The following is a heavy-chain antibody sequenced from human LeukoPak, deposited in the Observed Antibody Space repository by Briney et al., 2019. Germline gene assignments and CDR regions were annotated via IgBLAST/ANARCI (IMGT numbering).Heavy chain of an antibody. V-gene: IGHV1-69*13. Sequence: ASVKVSCKASGGTFSSYAISWVRQAPGQGLEWMGGIIPIFGTANYAQKFQGRVTITADESTSTAYMELSGLRSEDTAVYYCARWAPDTIFGVVPNYYYYMDVWGKGTTVTVSS. J-gene: IGHJ6*03. CDR2: IIPIFGTA. D-gene: IGHD3-3*01. CDR1: GGTFSSYA. CDR3: ARWAPDTIFGVVPNYYYYMDV.